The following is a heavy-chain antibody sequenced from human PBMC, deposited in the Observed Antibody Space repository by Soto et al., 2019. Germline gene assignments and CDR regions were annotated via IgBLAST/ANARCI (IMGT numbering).Heavy chain of an antibody. V-gene: IGHV4-34*01. CDR2: INDSGTT. CDR3: ERGRGIAAAGPAAYYYGLDV. J-gene: IGHJ6*02. D-gene: IGHD6-13*01. Sequence: PSETLSLTCAVDSGSFSGYYTTWIRQPPGQGLEWIAEINDSGTTNYNPSLKSRVSVSVDTSKNQFSLKLKSMTAADTAMYYCERGRGIAAAGPAAYYYGLDVWGQGTTVTVSS. CDR1: SGSFSGYY.